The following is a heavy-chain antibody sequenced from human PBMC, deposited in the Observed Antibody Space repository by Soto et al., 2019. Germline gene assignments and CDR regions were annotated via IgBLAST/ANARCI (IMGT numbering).Heavy chain of an antibody. D-gene: IGHD1-26*01. J-gene: IGHJ4*01. CDR2: ISYDGSNK. Sequence: QVQLVESGGGVVQPGRSLRLSCAASGFTFSSYAMHWVRQAPGKGLEWVAVISYDGSNKYYADSVKGRFTISRDNSKNTLYPQLNSLTAEDTAVYYCAREDRWELLSALDYWVHGTLVTVSS. CDR1: GFTFSSYA. V-gene: IGHV3-30-3*01. CDR3: AREDRWELLSALDY.